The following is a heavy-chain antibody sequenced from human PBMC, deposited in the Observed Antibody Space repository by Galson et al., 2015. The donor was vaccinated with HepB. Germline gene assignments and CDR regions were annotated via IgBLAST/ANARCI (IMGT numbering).Heavy chain of an antibody. V-gene: IGHV1-2*02. CDR2: INPNSGGT. CDR3: ARVPGAEYSSSSGAFDI. CDR1: GYTFTGHY. D-gene: IGHD6-6*01. Sequence: SVKVSCKASGYTFTGHYMHWVRQAPGQGLEWMGWINPNSGGTNYAQKFQGRVTMTRDTSISTAYMELSRLRSDDTAVYCCARVPGAEYSSSSGAFDIWGQGTMVTVSS. J-gene: IGHJ3*02.